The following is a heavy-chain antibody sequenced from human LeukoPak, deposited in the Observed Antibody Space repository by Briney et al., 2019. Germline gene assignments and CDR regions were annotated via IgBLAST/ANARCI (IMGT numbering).Heavy chain of an antibody. CDR1: GGSISSGDYY. D-gene: IGHD2-2*01. J-gene: IGHJ4*02. V-gene: IGHV4-30-4*01. CDR2: IYYSGST. CDR3: ASGSVDFCSSTSCPVYYFDY. Sequence: SQTLSLTCTVSGGSISSGDYYWSWIRQPPGKGLEWIGYIYYSGSTYYNPSLKSRVTISVGTSKNQFSLKLSSVTAADTAVYYCASGSVDFCSSTSCPVYYFDYWGQGTLVTVSS.